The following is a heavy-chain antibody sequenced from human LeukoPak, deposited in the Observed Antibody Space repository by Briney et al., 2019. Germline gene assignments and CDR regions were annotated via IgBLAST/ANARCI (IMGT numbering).Heavy chain of an antibody. D-gene: IGHD1-20*01. CDR3: AREALITGTTSFDY. Sequence: PSETLSLTCAVYGGSLSGYYWSWIRQPPEKGLEWIGEIDHSGSTNYSPSLKSRVIISVDTPKNPVSLKLSSVTAADTAVYYCAREALITGTTSFDYWGQGTLVTVSS. V-gene: IGHV4-34*01. J-gene: IGHJ4*02. CDR1: GGSLSGYY. CDR2: IDHSGST.